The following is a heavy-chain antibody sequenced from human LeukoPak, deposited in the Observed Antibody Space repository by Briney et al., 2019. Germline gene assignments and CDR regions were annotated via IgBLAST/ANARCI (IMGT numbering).Heavy chain of an antibody. J-gene: IGHJ4*02. CDR1: GFTVSSNY. Sequence: GGSLRLSCAASGFTVSSNYMSWVRQAPGKGLEWVSVIYSGGSTYYADSVKGRFTISRDNSKNTLHLQMNSLRAEDTAVYYYARDKWFGDRYYFDYWGQGTLVTVSS. CDR2: IYSGGST. D-gene: IGHD3-10*01. CDR3: ARDKWFGDRYYFDY. V-gene: IGHV3-53*01.